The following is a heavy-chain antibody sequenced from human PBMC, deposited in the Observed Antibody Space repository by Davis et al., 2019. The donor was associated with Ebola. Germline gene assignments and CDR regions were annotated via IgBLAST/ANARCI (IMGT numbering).Heavy chain of an antibody. D-gene: IGHD1-1*01. Sequence: GESLKISCAASGFTFSSYGMHWVRQAPGKGLEWVAVISYDGSNKYYADSVKGRFTISRDNSKNTLYLQMNSLRAEDTAVYYCARDGVQLGILAYWGQGTLVTVSS. J-gene: IGHJ4*02. CDR1: GFTFSSYG. V-gene: IGHV3-30*03. CDR2: ISYDGSNK. CDR3: ARDGVQLGILAY.